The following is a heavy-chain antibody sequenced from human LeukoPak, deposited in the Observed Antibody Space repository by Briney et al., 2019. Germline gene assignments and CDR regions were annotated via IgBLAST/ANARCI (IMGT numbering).Heavy chain of an antibody. CDR1: GFTLSSYE. CDR2: ISGSGGST. V-gene: IGHV3-23*01. Sequence: PGGSLRLSCAASGFTLSSYEMNWVRQAPGKGLEWVAAISGSGGSTYYADSVKGRFTISRDNSKNTLYLQMNSLRAEDTAVYYCAKGPTRLVTPYYFDYWGQGTLVTVSS. J-gene: IGHJ4*02. D-gene: IGHD2-21*02. CDR3: AKGPTRLVTPYYFDY.